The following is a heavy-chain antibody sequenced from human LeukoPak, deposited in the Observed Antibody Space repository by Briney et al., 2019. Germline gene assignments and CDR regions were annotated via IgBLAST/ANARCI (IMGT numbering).Heavy chain of an antibody. CDR1: GFTFSNYA. D-gene: IGHD1-26*01. CDR2: ISSSSSTI. Sequence: GGSLRLSCAASGFTFSNYAMSWVRQAPGKGLEWLSYISSSSSTIYYADSVRGRFTISRDNAKNSLYLQINSLRADDTAVYYCATGATYAYYFDLWGQGTLVTVSS. J-gene: IGHJ4*02. CDR3: ATGATYAYYFDL. V-gene: IGHV3-48*04.